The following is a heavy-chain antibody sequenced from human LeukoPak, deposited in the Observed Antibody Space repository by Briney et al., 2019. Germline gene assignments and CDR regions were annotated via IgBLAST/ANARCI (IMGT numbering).Heavy chain of an antibody. CDR1: GFTFSSYA. Sequence: GRSLRLSCAASGFTFSSYAMNWVRQAPGKGLEWVSSLSDGGHSSFYADSVKGRFTIYRDDSQNILYLQMNNLSGGDTALYYCAFSPLGFNYGYAYWGQGTLVTVSS. CDR3: AFSPLGFNYGYAY. V-gene: IGHV3-23*01. J-gene: IGHJ4*02. CDR2: LSDGGHSS. D-gene: IGHD5-18*01.